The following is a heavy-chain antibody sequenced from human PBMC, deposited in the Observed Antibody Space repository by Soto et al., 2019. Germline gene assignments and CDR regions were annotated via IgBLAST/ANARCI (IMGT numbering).Heavy chain of an antibody. D-gene: IGHD3-22*01. CDR1: AFNCNNYD. CDR2: IGGSGRTA. J-gene: IGHJ4*02. V-gene: IGHV3-23*01. Sequence: GGSMRLSCAASAFNCNNYDMSWVRQPPGKGLEWVSGIGGSGRTAYYADSVKGRFTISRDNSNNTLFLQMNSLRAEDTAVYYCAKSRYSDSSGDFYDYWGQGTLVTVSS. CDR3: AKSRYSDSSGDFYDY.